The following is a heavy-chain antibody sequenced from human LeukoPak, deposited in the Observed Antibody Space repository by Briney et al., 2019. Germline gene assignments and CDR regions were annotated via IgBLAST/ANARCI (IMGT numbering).Heavy chain of an antibody. CDR2: IRYDGSNK. D-gene: IGHD5-18*01. CDR3: AKDGGRELWLRGAFDI. Sequence: PGGSLRLSCAASGFTFSSYAMSWVRQAPGKGLEWVAFIRYDGSNKYYADSVKGRFTISRDNSKNTLYLQMNSLRAEDTAVYYCAKDGGRELWLRGAFDIWGQGTMVTVSS. V-gene: IGHV3-30*02. CDR1: GFTFSSYA. J-gene: IGHJ3*02.